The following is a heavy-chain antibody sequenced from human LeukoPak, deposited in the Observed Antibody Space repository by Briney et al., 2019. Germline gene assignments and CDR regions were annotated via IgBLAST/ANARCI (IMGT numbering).Heavy chain of an antibody. CDR1: GFTFSSYS. V-gene: IGHV3-21*01. J-gene: IGHJ4*02. CDR3: ASISSPIDY. D-gene: IGHD3-3*02. CDR2: ISSSGSYI. Sequence: GGSLRLSCAASGFTFSSYSMNWVRQAPGKGLEWVSSISSSGSYIYYADSVKGRFTISRDNAKNSLYLQMNSLRAEDTAVYYCASISSPIDYWGQGTLVTVSS.